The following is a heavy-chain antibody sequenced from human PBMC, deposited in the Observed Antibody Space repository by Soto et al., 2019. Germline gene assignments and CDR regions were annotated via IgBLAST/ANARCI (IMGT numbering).Heavy chain of an antibody. CDR3: AKTRAAATGYYYGMDV. CDR1: GFTFSSYA. Sequence: PGGSLRLSCAASGFTFSSYAMSWVRQAPGKGLEWVSAISGSGGSTYYADSVKGRFTISRDNSKNTLYLQMNSLRAEDTAVYYCAKTRAAATGYYYGMDVWGQGTTVTAP. J-gene: IGHJ6*02. CDR2: ISGSGGST. V-gene: IGHV3-23*01. D-gene: IGHD6-13*01.